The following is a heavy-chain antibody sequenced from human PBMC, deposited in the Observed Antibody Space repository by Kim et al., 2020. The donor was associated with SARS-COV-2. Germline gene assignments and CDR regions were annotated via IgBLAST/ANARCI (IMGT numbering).Heavy chain of an antibody. D-gene: IGHD3-10*01. Sequence: SETLSLTCTVSGGSISSSSYYWGWIRQPPGKGLEWIESIYYSGSTYYNPSLKSRVTISVDTSKNQFSLKLSSVTAADTAVYYCARHCLVLLWFGDSPYYFDYWGQGTLVTVSS. CDR1: GGSISSSSYY. V-gene: IGHV4-39*01. CDR3: ARHCLVLLWFGDSPYYFDY. CDR2: IYYSGST. J-gene: IGHJ4*02.